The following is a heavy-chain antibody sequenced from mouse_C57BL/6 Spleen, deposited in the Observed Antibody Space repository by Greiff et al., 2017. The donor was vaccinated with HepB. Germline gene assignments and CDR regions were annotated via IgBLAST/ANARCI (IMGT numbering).Heavy chain of an antibody. J-gene: IGHJ2*01. CDR1: GYTFTSYW. V-gene: IGHV1-69*01. Sequence: VQLQQSGAELVMPGASVKLSCKASGYTFTSYWMHWVKQRPGQGLEWIGEIDPSDSYTNYNQKFKGKSTLTVDKSSSTAYMQLSSLTSEDSAVYYCARGYYGSSSDYFDYWGQGTTLTVSS. CDR2: IDPSDSYT. D-gene: IGHD1-1*01. CDR3: ARGYYGSSSDYFDY.